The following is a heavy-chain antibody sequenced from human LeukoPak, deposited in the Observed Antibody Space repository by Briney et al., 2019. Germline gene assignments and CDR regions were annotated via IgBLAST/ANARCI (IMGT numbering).Heavy chain of an antibody. CDR2: ISWNSGTL. V-gene: IGHV3-9*01. D-gene: IGHD3-22*01. J-gene: IGHJ4*02. Sequence: PGGSLRLSCAASGFTFDDYSMHWVRQAPGKGLEWVSGISWNSGTLGYADSVKGRFTISRDNAENYLYLQMNGLRAEDTALYYCAKDTGYYYDSSPHFDYWGQGTLVTVSS. CDR1: GFTFDDYS. CDR3: AKDTGYYYDSSPHFDY.